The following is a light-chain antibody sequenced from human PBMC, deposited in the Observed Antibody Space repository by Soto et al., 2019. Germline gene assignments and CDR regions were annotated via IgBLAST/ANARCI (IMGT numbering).Light chain of an antibody. CDR3: SSHAIGSTLI. V-gene: IGLV2-14*03. CDR1: SSDIGAYNY. CDR2: DVT. Sequence: QSALTQPASVSGSPGQSITISCTGTSSDIGAYNYVSWYQQHPDKAPDLMIFDVTNRPSGVSNRFSGSKSGNTASLTISGLQPEDAADYYCSSHAIGSTLIFGGGTKLTVL. J-gene: IGLJ2*01.